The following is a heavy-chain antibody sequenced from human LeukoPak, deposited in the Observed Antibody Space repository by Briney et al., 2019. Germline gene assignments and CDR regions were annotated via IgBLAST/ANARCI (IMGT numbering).Heavy chain of an antibody. J-gene: IGHJ5*02. CDR3: AKDGSSGYYLTGNWFDP. CDR2: ISGSGGST. Sequence: GGSLRLSCAASGFTFSSYVMSWVRQAPGKGLEWVSAISGSGGSTYYADSVKGRFTISRDNSKNTLYLQMNSLRAEDTAVCYCAKDGSSGYYLTGNWFDPWGQGTLVTVSS. V-gene: IGHV3-23*01. CDR1: GFTFSSYV. D-gene: IGHD3-22*01.